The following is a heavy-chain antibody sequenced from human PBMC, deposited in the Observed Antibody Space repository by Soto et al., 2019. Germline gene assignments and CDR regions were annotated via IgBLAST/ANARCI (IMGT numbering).Heavy chain of an antibody. D-gene: IGHD3-10*01. CDR2: ISYSGST. CDR3: ARVSVQYGSGTYEGGYYYFDY. J-gene: IGHJ4*02. V-gene: IGHV4-34*01. Sequence: PSETLSLTCAVSGGSFSGYYWAWIRQPPGKGLEWIGQISYSGSTNYNPSLKSRVFISVGTSNNQFSLELSSVTAADTAVYYCARVSVQYGSGTYEGGYYYFDYWGQGTLVTVSS. CDR1: GGSFSGYY.